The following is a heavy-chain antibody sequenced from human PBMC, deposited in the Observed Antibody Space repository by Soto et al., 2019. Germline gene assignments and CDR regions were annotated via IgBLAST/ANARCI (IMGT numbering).Heavy chain of an antibody. J-gene: IGHJ4*02. Sequence: GGSLRLSCATSGLTFSNYAMSWVRQAPGGGLEWVSSMSGSSSTTYYADSVRGRFTISRDRSKNTLYLQMSSLRAEDTALYYCAKSQERELPRVIDFWGQGTLVTVSS. D-gene: IGHD1-7*01. CDR3: AKSQERELPRVIDF. CDR2: MSGSSSTT. V-gene: IGHV3-23*01. CDR1: GLTFSNYA.